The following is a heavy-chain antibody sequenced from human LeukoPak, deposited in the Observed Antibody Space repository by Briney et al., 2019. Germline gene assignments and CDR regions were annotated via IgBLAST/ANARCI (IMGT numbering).Heavy chain of an antibody. J-gene: IGHJ4*02. CDR2: IKQDGSEK. CDR3: ARDPLGDSGWYLDS. D-gene: IGHD6-19*01. CDR1: GFTFSSYW. Sequence: GGSLRLSCAASGFTFSSYWMSWVRQAPGKGLEWVANIKQDGSEKYYVDSVKGRFTISRDNAKNSLYLQMNSLRAEDTAVYYCARDPLGDSGWYLDSWGQGTLVTVSS. V-gene: IGHV3-7*01.